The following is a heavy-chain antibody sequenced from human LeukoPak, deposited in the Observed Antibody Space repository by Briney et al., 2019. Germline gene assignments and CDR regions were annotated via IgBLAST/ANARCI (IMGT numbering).Heavy chain of an antibody. CDR2: IYYSGST. V-gene: IGHV4-31*03. CDR3: ARDHYYYGMDV. CDR1: GGSISSGGYY. J-gene: IGHJ6*02. Sequence: SETLSLTCTVSGGSISSGGYYWSWIRQHPGKGLEWIGYIYYSGSTYYNPSLESRVTISVDTSKNQFSLKLSSVTAADTAVYYCARDHYYYGMDVWGQGTTVTVSS.